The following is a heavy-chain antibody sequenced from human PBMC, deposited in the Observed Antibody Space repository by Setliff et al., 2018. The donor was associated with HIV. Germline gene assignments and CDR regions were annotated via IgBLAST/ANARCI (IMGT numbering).Heavy chain of an antibody. V-gene: IGHV4-34*01. J-gene: IGHJ5*02. CDR1: GGSFSGFY. D-gene: IGHD3-3*01. CDR3: ARGFTIFGVGFSADPTGNWFDP. Sequence: SETLSLTCAVYGGSFSGFYWSWIRQAPGKGLEWIGEINQSGKTNYNPSLKSRITLSVDTSENQFALKLASVTATDTAVYYCARGFTIFGVGFSADPTGNWFDPWGQGTLVTVSS. CDR2: INQSGKT.